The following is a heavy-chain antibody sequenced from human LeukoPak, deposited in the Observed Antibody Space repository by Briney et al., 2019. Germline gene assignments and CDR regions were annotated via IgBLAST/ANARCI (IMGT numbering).Heavy chain of an antibody. J-gene: IGHJ6*03. D-gene: IGHD3-10*01. CDR1: GYTLTSYY. Sequence: ASVKVSCKASGYTLTSYYMHWVRQAPGQGLEWMGIINPSGGSTSYAQKFQGRVTMTRDTSTSTVYMELSSLRSEDTAVYYCARAMVRGVILKTSRYYYYMDVWGKGTTVTISS. V-gene: IGHV1-46*01. CDR2: INPSGGST. CDR3: ARAMVRGVILKTSRYYYYMDV.